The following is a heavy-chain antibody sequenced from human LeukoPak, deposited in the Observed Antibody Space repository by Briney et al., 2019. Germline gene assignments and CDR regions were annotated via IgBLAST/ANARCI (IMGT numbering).Heavy chain of an antibody. CDR2: IYTSGST. CDR1: GGSISSGSYY. CDR3: ARVYVLVYDFWSGYRAVPYYMDV. D-gene: IGHD3-3*01. Sequence: PSETLSLTCTVSGGSISSGSYYWSWIRQPAGKGLEWIGRIYTSGSTNYNPSLKSRVTISVDTSKKQFSLKLSSVTAADTAVYYCARVYVLVYDFWSGYRAVPYYMDVWGKGTTVTVSS. J-gene: IGHJ6*03. V-gene: IGHV4-61*02.